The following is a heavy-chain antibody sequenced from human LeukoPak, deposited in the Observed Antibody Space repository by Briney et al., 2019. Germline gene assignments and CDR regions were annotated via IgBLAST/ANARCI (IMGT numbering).Heavy chain of an antibody. CDR2: ISGSGGGT. D-gene: IGHD5-12*01. V-gene: IGHV3-23*01. CDR1: GFTFSSYA. Sequence: GASLRLSCAASGFTFSSYAMSWVRQAPGKGLEWVSAISGSGGGTYYADSVKGRFTISRDNSKNTLYLQMNGLRAEDTAVYYCAKDLPYSGWDELGYWGQGTLVTVSS. J-gene: IGHJ4*02. CDR3: AKDLPYSGWDELGY.